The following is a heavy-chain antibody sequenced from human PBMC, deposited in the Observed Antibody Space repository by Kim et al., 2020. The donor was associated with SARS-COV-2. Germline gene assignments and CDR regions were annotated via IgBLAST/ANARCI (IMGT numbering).Heavy chain of an antibody. CDR1: GGSISSGGYY. J-gene: IGHJ6*02. V-gene: IGHV4-31*03. D-gene: IGHD6-13*01. CDR3: ARDGYSSSWYADLGYYYGMDV. Sequence: SETLSLTCTVSGGSISSGGYYWSWIRQHPGKGLEWIGYIYYSGSTYYNPSLKSRVTISVDTSKNQFSLKLSSVTAADTAVYYCARDGYSSSWYADLGYYYGMDVWGQGTTVTVSS. CDR2: IYYSGST.